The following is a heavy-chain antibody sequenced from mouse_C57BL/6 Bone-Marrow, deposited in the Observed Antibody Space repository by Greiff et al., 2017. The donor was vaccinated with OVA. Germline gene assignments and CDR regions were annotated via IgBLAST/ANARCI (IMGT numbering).Heavy chain of an antibody. D-gene: IGHD2-3*01. CDR1: GYTFTSYG. Sequence: ESGAELARPGASVKLSCKASGYTFTSYGISWVKQRTGQGLEWIGEIYPRSGNTYYNEKFKGKATLTADKSSSTAYMELRSLTSEDSAVYFCADYDGYLDYAMDYWGQGTSVTVSS. V-gene: IGHV1-81*01. CDR3: ADYDGYLDYAMDY. CDR2: IYPRSGNT. J-gene: IGHJ4*01.